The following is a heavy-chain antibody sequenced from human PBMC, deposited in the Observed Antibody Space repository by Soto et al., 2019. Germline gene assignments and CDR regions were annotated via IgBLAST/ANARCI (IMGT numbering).Heavy chain of an antibody. Sequence: GGSLRLSCAASGFTFSSYGMHWVRQAPGKGLEWVAVISYDGSNKYYADSVKGRFTISRDNSKNTLYLQMNSLRAEDTAVYYCAKGNGIAVAGTAGLNYFDYWGQGTLVTVSS. CDR3: AKGNGIAVAGTAGLNYFDY. CDR1: GFTFSSYG. V-gene: IGHV3-30*18. D-gene: IGHD6-19*01. J-gene: IGHJ4*02. CDR2: ISYDGSNK.